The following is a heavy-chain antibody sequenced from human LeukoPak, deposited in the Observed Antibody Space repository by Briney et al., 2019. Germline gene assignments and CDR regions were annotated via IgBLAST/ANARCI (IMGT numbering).Heavy chain of an antibody. Sequence: GGSPRLSCAASGFTVSSFGMSWVRQAPGKGLEWVSSISSSSSYIYYADSVKGRFTISRDNAKNSLYLQMNSLRAEDTAVYYCARERVGATIFDYWGQGTLVTVSS. J-gene: IGHJ4*02. V-gene: IGHV3-21*01. CDR1: GFTVSSFG. CDR2: ISSSSSYI. CDR3: ARERVGATIFDY. D-gene: IGHD1-26*01.